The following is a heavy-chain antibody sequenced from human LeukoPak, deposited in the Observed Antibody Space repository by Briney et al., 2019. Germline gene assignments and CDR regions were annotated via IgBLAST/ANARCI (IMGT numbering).Heavy chain of an antibody. Sequence: GGSLRLSCAASGFTCSSYWMSWLRQAPGKGLEWVANIKQDGSEKYYVDSVKGRFTISRDNAKNSLYLQMNSLRAEDTAVYYCARIRRGWSQNWDYWGQGTLVTVSS. D-gene: IGHD6-19*01. CDR2: IKQDGSEK. J-gene: IGHJ4*02. V-gene: IGHV3-7*01. CDR1: GFTCSSYW. CDR3: ARIRRGWSQNWDY.